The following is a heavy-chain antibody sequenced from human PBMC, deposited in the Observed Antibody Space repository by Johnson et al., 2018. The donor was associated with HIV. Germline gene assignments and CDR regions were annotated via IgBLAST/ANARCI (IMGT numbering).Heavy chain of an antibody. CDR2: IKCDGSEK. Sequence: VQLVESGGGLVQPGGSLRLSCAASGSTFSSSWMHWVCQAPDKGLAWVADIKCDGSEKYYVDSVTGRLTISRDNSKNTLYLQMNSLRAEDTAVYYCAKAYSAVVGDAFDIWGQGTMVTVSS. D-gene: IGHD3-22*01. V-gene: IGHV3-52*01. CDR1: GSTFSSSW. CDR3: AKAYSAVVGDAFDI. J-gene: IGHJ3*02.